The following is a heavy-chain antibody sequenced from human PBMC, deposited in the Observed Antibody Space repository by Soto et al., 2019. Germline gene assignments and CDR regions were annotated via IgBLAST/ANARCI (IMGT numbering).Heavy chain of an antibody. CDR1: GFTFSSYS. J-gene: IGHJ3*02. D-gene: IGHD3-3*01. V-gene: IGHV3-48*02. CDR2: ISSSSSTI. CDR3: AREGITIFGVPREAFDI. Sequence: GGSLRLSCAASGFTFSSYSMNWVRQAPGKGLEWVSYISSSSSTIYYADSVKGRFTISRDNAKNSLYLQMNSLRDEDTAVYYCAREGITIFGVPREAFDIWGQGTMVTVS.